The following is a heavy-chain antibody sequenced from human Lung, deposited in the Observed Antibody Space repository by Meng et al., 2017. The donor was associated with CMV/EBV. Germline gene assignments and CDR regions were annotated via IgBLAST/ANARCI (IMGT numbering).Heavy chain of an antibody. CDR3: ARVSGYCSTTSCQWVGGESYYYDGMDV. D-gene: IGHD2-2*01. V-gene: IGHV3-48*04. CDR1: GFTFRTYS. Sequence: GESLKISCAASGFTFRTYSMNWVRQAPGKGLEWVSHISSSSGTIYYADSVKGRFTVSRDNAEDSLYLQMNSLRAEDTAVYYCARVSGYCSTTSCQWVGGESYYYDGMDVWGQGTTVTVSS. J-gene: IGHJ6*02. CDR2: ISSSSGTI.